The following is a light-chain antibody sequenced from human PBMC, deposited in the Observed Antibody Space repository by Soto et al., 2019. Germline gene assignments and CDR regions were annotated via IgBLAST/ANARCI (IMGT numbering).Light chain of an antibody. V-gene: IGKV3-20*01. J-gene: IGKJ1*01. CDR1: QSVPKNY. CDR3: HQYATSPQT. Sequence: EIVLTQSPGTLSLSPGERAALSCRASQSVPKNYLAWYQQQPGRAPRLLIHGASSRAAGIPDRFSGSGSGTDFTLTISRLEPEDFAVYYCHQYATSPQTFGRGTKVEIK. CDR2: GAS.